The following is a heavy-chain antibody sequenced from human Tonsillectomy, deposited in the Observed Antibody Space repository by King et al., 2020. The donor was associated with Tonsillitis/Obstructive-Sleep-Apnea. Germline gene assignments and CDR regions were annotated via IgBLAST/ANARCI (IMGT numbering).Heavy chain of an antibody. CDR1: GFTFRNYI. D-gene: IGHD6-6*01. J-gene: IGHJ4*02. CDR2: IPYDGSNK. V-gene: IGHV3-30*04. Sequence: VQLVESGAEVKKPGKSLRLSCAASGFTFRNYIMHWVRQAPGKGLEWVAVIPYDGSNKYYADSVKGRFTISRDNSKNTLYLQMNSLRAEDTAVYYCARDLGYSSSSGGFDYWGQGTLVTVSS. CDR3: ARDLGYSSSSGGFDY.